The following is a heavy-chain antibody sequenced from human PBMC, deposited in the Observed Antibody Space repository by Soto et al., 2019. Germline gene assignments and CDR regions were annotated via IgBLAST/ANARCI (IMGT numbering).Heavy chain of an antibody. Sequence: QVQLQQWGAGLLKPSETLSLTCAVYAGSFSGYYWSWIRQPPGKGLEWIGEINHSGSTIYNPSLKSRFTISVDTFKKQFSLKLSSVTAADTAVFYCARGHGSGSYDFGYWGQGTLVTVSS. CDR2: INHSGST. CDR3: ARGHGSGSYDFGY. V-gene: IGHV4-34*01. J-gene: IGHJ4*02. CDR1: AGSFSGYY. D-gene: IGHD1-26*01.